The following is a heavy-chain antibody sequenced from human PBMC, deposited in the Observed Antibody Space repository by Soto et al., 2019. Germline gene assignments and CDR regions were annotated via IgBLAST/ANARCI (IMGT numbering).Heavy chain of an antibody. CDR3: ARGRGPHDYGDSYFDY. D-gene: IGHD4-17*01. J-gene: IGHJ4*02. Sequence: SETLSLTCTVSGGSISSGGYYWSWIRQHPGKGLEWIGYIYYSGSTYYNPSLKSRVTISVDTSKNQFSLKLSSVTAADTAVYYCARGRGPHDYGDSYFDYWGQGTLVTVSS. CDR2: IYYSGST. CDR1: GGSISSGGYY. V-gene: IGHV4-31*03.